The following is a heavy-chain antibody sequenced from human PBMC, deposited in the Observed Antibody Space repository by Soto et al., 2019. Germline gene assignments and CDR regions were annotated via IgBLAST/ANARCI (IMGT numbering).Heavy chain of an antibody. CDR3: ARGFDGSADY. CDR2: INGGDADT. CDR1: GYTFTSNA. Sequence: ASVKVSCKASGYTFTSNAIHWMRQAPGQRLEWMGWINGGDADTKYSENFQGRVTLTRGTPATTAYMELTSLRSEDTAVYYCARGFDGSADYWGQGTLVTVSS. D-gene: IGHD3-10*01. V-gene: IGHV1-3*01. J-gene: IGHJ4*02.